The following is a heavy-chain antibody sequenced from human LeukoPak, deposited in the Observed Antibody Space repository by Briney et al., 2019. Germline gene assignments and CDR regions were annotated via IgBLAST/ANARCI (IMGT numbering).Heavy chain of an antibody. CDR1: GYTFTSYD. J-gene: IGHJ4*02. D-gene: IGHD2-15*01. Sequence: ASVKVSCKASGYTFTSYDINWVRQATGQGLECMGWMNPNSGNTGYAQKFQVRVTMTRNTSISTAYMELSSLRSEDTAVYYCARGGDILGNFDYWGQGTLVTVSS. CDR2: MNPNSGNT. CDR3: ARGGDILGNFDY. V-gene: IGHV1-8*01.